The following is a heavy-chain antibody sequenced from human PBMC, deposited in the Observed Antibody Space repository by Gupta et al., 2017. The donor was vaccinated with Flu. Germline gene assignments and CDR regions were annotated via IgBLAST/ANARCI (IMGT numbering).Heavy chain of an antibody. D-gene: IGHD3-16*02. V-gene: IGHV3-23*01. Sequence: EVQLLESGGGLVQPGGSLRLSCAASGFTFSSYAMNWVRQAPGKGLEWVSAISGSGGSTYYADSVKGRFTISRDNSKNTLYLQMNSLRAEDTAVYYCAKDTPPNYDYVWGSYRPPTRWGQGTLVTVSS. CDR1: GFTFSSYA. CDR2: ISGSGGST. CDR3: AKDTPPNYDYVWGSYRPPTR. J-gene: IGHJ4*02.